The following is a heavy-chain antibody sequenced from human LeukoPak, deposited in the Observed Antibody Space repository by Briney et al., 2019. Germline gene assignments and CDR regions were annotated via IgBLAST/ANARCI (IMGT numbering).Heavy chain of an antibody. Sequence: SETLSLTCTVSGGSFRGAPYYWGWIRQPPGKGLEWIGSVFYSGATYSNPSLRSRVTISSDPSKNQFSLKLSSVTDADTAVYYRARDGECRNWFDPWGQGTLVTVSS. CDR3: ARDGECRNWFDP. J-gene: IGHJ5*02. V-gene: IGHV4-39*07. D-gene: IGHD2-8*01. CDR1: GGSFRGAPYY. CDR2: VFYSGAT.